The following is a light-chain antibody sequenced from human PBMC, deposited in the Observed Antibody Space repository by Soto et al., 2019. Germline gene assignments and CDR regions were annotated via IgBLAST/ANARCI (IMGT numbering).Light chain of an antibody. CDR1: QSVSTY. CDR2: DAS. Sequence: EIVLRQSPATLSLSPGERATLSCRASQSVSTYLAWYQQKPGQAPRLLIDDASDRATGIPARFGGSGSGTEFTLTISSLEAEDFAVYYCQQRSIWPITFGQGTRLEIK. CDR3: QQRSIWPIT. V-gene: IGKV3-11*01. J-gene: IGKJ5*01.